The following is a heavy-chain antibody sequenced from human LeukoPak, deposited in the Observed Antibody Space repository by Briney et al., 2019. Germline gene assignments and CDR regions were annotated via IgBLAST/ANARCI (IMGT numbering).Heavy chain of an antibody. CDR2: IYYSGST. V-gene: IGHV4-31*03. Sequence: SETLSLTCTVSGGSISSGGYYWSWIRQHPGKGLEWIGYIYYSGSTYYNPSLKSRVTISVDTSKNQFSLKLSSVTAADTAVYYCASSGIIMVRGVIITPSFGMDVWGQGTTVTVSS. CDR3: ASSGIIMVRGVIITPSFGMDV. J-gene: IGHJ6*02. CDR1: GGSISSGGYY. D-gene: IGHD3-10*01.